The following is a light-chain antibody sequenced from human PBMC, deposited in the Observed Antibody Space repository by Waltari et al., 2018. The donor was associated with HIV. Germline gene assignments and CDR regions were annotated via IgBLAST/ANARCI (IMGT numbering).Light chain of an antibody. CDR3: CSHAGNFIFA. V-gene: IGLV2-11*01. CDR1: RSYVTTF. Sequence: QSALTQPHSVSGSHGQSLTISCPGTRSYVTTFVPCYQQYPGQVPKVIIYDVNKRPSGVPDRFSASKSGNTAFLTISGLQAEDEAEYHCCSHAGNFIFAFGTGTKVTVL. J-gene: IGLJ1*01. CDR2: DVN.